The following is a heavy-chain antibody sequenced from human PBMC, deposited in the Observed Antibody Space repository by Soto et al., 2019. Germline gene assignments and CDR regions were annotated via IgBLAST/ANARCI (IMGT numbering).Heavy chain of an antibody. CDR3: ASGYYDSIGCYFDS. Sequence: PGGSLRLSCAASELTFSSYGMNWVRQAPGKGLEWVSAISSSTSFIHYADSVKGRFTISRDNAKNSLYLQMNSLRAEDTAMYYCASGYYDSIGCYFDSWGQGTLVTVSS. D-gene: IGHD3-22*01. J-gene: IGHJ4*02. V-gene: IGHV3-21*01. CDR1: ELTFSSYG. CDR2: ISSSTSFI.